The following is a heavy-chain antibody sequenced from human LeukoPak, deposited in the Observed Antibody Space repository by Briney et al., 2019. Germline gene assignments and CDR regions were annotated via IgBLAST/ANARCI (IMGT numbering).Heavy chain of an antibody. V-gene: IGHV1-18*01. J-gene: IGHJ4*02. Sequence: ASAKVSCKASGYTFTSYGISWVRQAPGQGLEWMGWISAYNGNTNYAQKLQGRVTMTTDTSTSTAYMELRSLRSDDTAVYYCARNGLRYYDILTYDYWGQGTLVTVSS. CDR2: ISAYNGNT. D-gene: IGHD3-9*01. CDR1: GYTFTSYG. CDR3: ARNGLRYYDILTYDY.